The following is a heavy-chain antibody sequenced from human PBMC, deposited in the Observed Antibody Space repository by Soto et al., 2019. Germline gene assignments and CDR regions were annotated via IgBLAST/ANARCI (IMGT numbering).Heavy chain of an antibody. Sequence: SETLSLTCAVSSGSISSSNWWSWVRQPPGKGLEWIGEIYHSGSTNYNPSLKSRVTISVDKSKNQFSLKLSSVTAADTAVYYCVGAKTEYYFDYWGQGTLVTVSS. CDR3: VGAKTEYYFDY. J-gene: IGHJ4*02. V-gene: IGHV4-4*02. D-gene: IGHD3-16*01. CDR1: SGSISSSNW. CDR2: IYHSGST.